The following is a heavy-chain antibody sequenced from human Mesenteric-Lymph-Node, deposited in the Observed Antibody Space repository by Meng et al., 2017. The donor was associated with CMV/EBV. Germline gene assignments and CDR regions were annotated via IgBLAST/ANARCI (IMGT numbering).Heavy chain of an antibody. CDR3: VREERGSYLH. D-gene: IGHD1-26*01. Sequence: LRLSCSVSGDSISTDEHYWSWNRQPPGKGLEWIGYVFYSGITYYNPSLKSRVNIAMDTSKNQFSLKLNSVTAADTAVYYCVREERGSYLHWGQGTLVTVSS. CDR1: GDSISTDEHY. V-gene: IGHV4-30-4*08. CDR2: VFYSGIT. J-gene: IGHJ4*02.